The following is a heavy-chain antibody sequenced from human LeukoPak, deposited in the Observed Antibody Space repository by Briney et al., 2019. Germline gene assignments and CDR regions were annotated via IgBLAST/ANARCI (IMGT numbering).Heavy chain of an antibody. Sequence: SEALSLTCTVSGGSISSYYWSWIRQPPGKGLEWIGYIYYSGSTNYNPSLKSRVTISVDTSKNQFSLKLSSVTAADTAVYYCARDSLRGSFDAFDIWGQGSMVTVSS. CDR2: IYYSGST. CDR1: GGSISSYY. J-gene: IGHJ3*02. D-gene: IGHD6-13*01. CDR3: ARDSLRGSFDAFDI. V-gene: IGHV4-59*01.